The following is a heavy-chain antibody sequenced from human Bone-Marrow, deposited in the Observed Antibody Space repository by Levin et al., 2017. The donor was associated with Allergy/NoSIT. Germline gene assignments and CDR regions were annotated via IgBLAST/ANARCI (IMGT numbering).Heavy chain of an antibody. V-gene: IGHV3-30*18. Sequence: GGSLRLSCAASGFTFSSYGMHWVRQAPGKGLEWVAVISYDGSNKYYADSVKGRFTISRDNSKNTLYLQMNSLRAEDTAVYYCAKSASSGWRPEGPTDWGQGTLVTVSS. J-gene: IGHJ4*02. D-gene: IGHD3-10*01. CDR2: ISYDGSNK. CDR1: GFTFSSYG. CDR3: AKSASSGWRPEGPTD.